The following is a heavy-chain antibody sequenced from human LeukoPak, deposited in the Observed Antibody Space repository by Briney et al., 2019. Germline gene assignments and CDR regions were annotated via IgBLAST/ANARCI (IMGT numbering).Heavy chain of an antibody. CDR2: VRHDGSNE. CDR1: GFVLSDYG. CDR3: AKESDSGYHSEGPRN. Sequence: GGPLRLSCAASGFVLSDYGMHWVRQAPGKGLERVAFVRHDGSNEYYVGSVKGRFTISRDKSKNTLYLQMNSLRVEDTAVYSCAKESDSGYHSEGPRNWGQGTLVTVSS. D-gene: IGHD5-12*01. V-gene: IGHV3-30*02. J-gene: IGHJ4*02.